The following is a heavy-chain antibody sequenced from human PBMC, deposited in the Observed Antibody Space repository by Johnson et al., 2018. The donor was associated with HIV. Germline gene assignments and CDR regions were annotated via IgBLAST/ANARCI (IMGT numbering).Heavy chain of an antibody. CDR3: AKVFSPRPWGDDAFDI. CDR1: GFTFDDYA. CDR2: ISWNSGSI. D-gene: IGHD7-27*01. J-gene: IGHJ3*02. Sequence: VQLVESGGGLVQPGRSLRLSCAASGFTFDDYAMHWVRQAPGKGLEWVSGISWNSGSIGYADSVKGRFTISRDNAKNSLYLQMNSLRAEDTALYYCAKVFSPRPWGDDAFDIWGQGTMVTVSS. V-gene: IGHV3-9*01.